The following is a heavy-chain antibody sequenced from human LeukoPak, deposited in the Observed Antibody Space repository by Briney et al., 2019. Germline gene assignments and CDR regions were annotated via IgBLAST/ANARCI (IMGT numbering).Heavy chain of an antibody. CDR3: ARHGFYYASGPLFDY. J-gene: IGHJ4*02. CDR1: GDSINRNSNY. CDR2: IYYSGCT. Sequence: SETLSLTCIVSGDSINRNSNYWGWLRQPPGRELEWIGSIYYSGCTYYNPSLKSRVTISADASKNRFSLRLSSVTATDTAVYYCARHGFYYASGPLFDYWGQGILVTVSS. D-gene: IGHD3-10*01. V-gene: IGHV4-39*01.